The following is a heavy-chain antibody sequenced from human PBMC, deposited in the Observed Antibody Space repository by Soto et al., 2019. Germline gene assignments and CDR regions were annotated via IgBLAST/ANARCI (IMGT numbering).Heavy chain of an antibody. CDR3: ARGGHVVVVTAALDY. V-gene: IGHV1-46*01. D-gene: IGHD2-21*02. CDR2: VNPSGGHT. Sequence: QVQLVQSGAEVKKPGASVKVSCKASGDTFTDYYIHWVRQAPGQGLEWMGTVNPSGGHTTYAQHFLGRMTMTRDTSTSTLYMELTSLTSEDTAIYYCARGGHVVVVTAALDYWGLGTLVTVSS. J-gene: IGHJ4*02. CDR1: GDTFTDYY.